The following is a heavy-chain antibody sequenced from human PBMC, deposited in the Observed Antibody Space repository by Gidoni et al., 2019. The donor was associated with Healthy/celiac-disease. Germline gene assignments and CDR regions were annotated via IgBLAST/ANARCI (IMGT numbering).Heavy chain of an antibody. CDR2: ISYDGSNK. CDR3: ARDADSPAEYYMDV. D-gene: IGHD2-15*01. J-gene: IGHJ6*03. V-gene: IGHV3-30*01. Sequence: QVQLVESGGGVVQPGRSLRLSCAASGFTFSSYAMHWVRQAPGKGLEWVAVISYDGSNKYYADSVKGRFTISRDNSKNTLYLQMNSLRAEDTAVYYCARDADSPAEYYMDVWGKGTTVTVSS. CDR1: GFTFSSYA.